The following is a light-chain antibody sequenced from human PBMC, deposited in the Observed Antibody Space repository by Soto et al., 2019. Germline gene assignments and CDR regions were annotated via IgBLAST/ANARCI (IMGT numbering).Light chain of an antibody. Sequence: IVLTQSPGTLSVSPGERATLSCRASQSVTSNYLAWYQQKPGQAPRLLIYGASSRAIGIPDRFSGSGSETDFTLTSSGLEPEDLAVYYCQYYGTSLGTFGPGTKVDVK. V-gene: IGKV3-20*01. J-gene: IGKJ3*01. CDR3: QYYGTSLGT. CDR2: GAS. CDR1: QSVTSNY.